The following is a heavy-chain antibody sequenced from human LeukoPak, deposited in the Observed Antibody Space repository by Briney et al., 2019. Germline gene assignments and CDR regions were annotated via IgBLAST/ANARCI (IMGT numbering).Heavy chain of an antibody. Sequence: SVKVSCKASGGTFSSYAISWVRQAPGQGLEWMGRIIPILGIANYAQKFRGRVTITADKSTSTAYMELSSVRSEDAAVYYCGMPSTDILTGYLYWGQGTLVTVSS. V-gene: IGHV1-69*04. CDR2: IIPILGIA. CDR3: GMPSTDILTGYLY. CDR1: GGTFSSYA. J-gene: IGHJ4*02. D-gene: IGHD3-9*01.